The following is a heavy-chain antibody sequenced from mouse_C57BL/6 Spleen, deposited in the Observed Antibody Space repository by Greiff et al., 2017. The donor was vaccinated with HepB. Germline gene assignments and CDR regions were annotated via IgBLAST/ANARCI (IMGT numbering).Heavy chain of an antibody. V-gene: IGHV1-69*01. J-gene: IGHJ3*01. CDR2: IDPYDSYT. Sequence: QVQLQQPGAELVMPGASVKLSCKASGYTFTSYWMHWVKQRPGQGLEWIGEIDPYDSYTNYNQKFKGKSTLTVDKSSSTAYMQLSSLTSEDSAVYYCVLITTVVARAYWGQGTLVTVSA. CDR1: GYTFTSYW. D-gene: IGHD1-1*01. CDR3: VLITTVVARAY.